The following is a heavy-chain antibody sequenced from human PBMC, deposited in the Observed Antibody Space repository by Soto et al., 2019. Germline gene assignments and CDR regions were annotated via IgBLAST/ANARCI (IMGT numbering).Heavy chain of an antibody. CDR1: GYSFTSYW. Sequence: LGESLKISCKGSGYSFTSYWIGWVRQMPGKGLEWMGIIYPGDSDTRYSPSFQGQVTISADKSISTAYLQWSSLKASDTAMYYCSRLPLVPLSYYFDYWGQGTLVTVAS. V-gene: IGHV5-51*01. J-gene: IGHJ4*02. D-gene: IGHD6-6*01. CDR2: IYPGDSDT. CDR3: SRLPLVPLSYYFDY.